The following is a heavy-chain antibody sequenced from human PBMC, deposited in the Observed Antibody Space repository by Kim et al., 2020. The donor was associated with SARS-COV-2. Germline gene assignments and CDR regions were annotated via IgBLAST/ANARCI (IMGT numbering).Heavy chain of an antibody. CDR3: TTDPLAWLMAVRGVEYFDY. V-gene: IGHV3-15*01. CDR2: IKSKTDGGTT. D-gene: IGHD3-10*01. CDR1: GFTFSNAW. Sequence: GGSLRLSCAASGFTFSNAWMSWVRQAPGKGLEWVGRIKSKTDGGTTDYAAPVKGRFTISRDDSKNTLYLQMNSLKTEDTAVYYCTTDPLAWLMAVRGVEYFDYWGQGTLVTVSS. J-gene: IGHJ4*01.